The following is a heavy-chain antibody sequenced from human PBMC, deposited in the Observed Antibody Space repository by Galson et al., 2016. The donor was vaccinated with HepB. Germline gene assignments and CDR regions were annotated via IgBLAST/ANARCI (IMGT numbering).Heavy chain of an antibody. D-gene: IGHD6-19*01. J-gene: IGHJ4*02. Sequence: SVKVSCKASGYTFSSYDIDWVRQATGQGLEWMGWTSPNSGKTGFAQKFQGRVTMTRNTSISTAFMELSSLRAEDTAIYSCARVQVIAVAGRPLVFWGQGTLVTVSS. CDR1: GYTFSSYD. V-gene: IGHV1-8*01. CDR2: TSPNSGKT. CDR3: ARVQVIAVAGRPLVF.